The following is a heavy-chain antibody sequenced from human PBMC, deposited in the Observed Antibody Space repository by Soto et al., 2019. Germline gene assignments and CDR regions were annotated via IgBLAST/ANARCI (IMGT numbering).Heavy chain of an antibody. CDR3: ARAQYYYYYYMDV. CDR2: IYPGDSDT. CDR1: GYSFTSYS. J-gene: IGHJ6*03. Sequence: PGESLKISCKGSGYSFTSYSIGWVRQMPGKGLEWMGIIYPGDSDTRYSPSFQGQVTISADKSISTAYLQWSSLKASDTAMYYCARAQYYYYYYMDVWGKGTTVTVSS. V-gene: IGHV5-51*01.